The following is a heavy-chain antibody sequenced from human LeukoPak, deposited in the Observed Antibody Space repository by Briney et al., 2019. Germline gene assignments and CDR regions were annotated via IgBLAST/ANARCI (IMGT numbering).Heavy chain of an antibody. Sequence: PSETLSLTCVVSGGSVSGYYWGWIRQPPGRGLEWIGYVYYSGSTNYNPSFKSRVTISVDTSKNQFSLKLSSVTAADTAVYYCARGATPVDYYYGMDVWGQGTTVTVSS. V-gene: IGHV4-59*02. CDR3: ARGATPVDYYYGMDV. CDR1: GGSVSGYY. D-gene: IGHD1-26*01. CDR2: VYYSGST. J-gene: IGHJ6*02.